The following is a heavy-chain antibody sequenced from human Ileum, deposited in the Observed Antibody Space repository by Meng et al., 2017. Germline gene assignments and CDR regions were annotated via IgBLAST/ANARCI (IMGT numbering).Heavy chain of an antibody. CDR3: ARDDYSDSGLGFDY. J-gene: IGHJ4*02. Sequence: GSLRPSCTVSGASIRHYYWNWIRQPPGRGLEWIGNIYYTGSTNYNPSRKSRVTISVDTSNNQFSLKLNSVTAADTAVYYCARDDYSDSGLGFDYWGQGTLVTVSS. D-gene: IGHD4-11*01. CDR1: GASIRHYY. V-gene: IGHV4-59*01. CDR2: IYYTGST.